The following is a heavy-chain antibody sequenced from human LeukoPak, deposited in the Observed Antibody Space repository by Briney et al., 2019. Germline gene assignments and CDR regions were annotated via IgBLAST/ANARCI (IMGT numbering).Heavy chain of an antibody. Sequence: GGSLRLSCAASGFTFSSYAISWVRQAPGKGLEWVSAISGSAISTYYADSVKGRFTISRDNSKNTLYLQINSLRAEDTAVYYCAKDSVGGYNPNWFDPWGQGTLVTVSS. D-gene: IGHD1-26*01. V-gene: IGHV3-23*01. CDR2: ISGSAIST. CDR3: AKDSVGGYNPNWFDP. J-gene: IGHJ5*02. CDR1: GFTFSSYA.